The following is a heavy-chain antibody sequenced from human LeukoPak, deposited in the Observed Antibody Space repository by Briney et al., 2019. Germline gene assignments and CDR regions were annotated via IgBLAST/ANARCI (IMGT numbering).Heavy chain of an antibody. V-gene: IGHV3-30*07. J-gene: IGHJ4*02. CDR2: ISYDGSNK. CDR1: GFTLSSYA. CDR3: ARAGGSGYYLYYFDY. Sequence: PGGSLRLSCAASGFTLSSYAMQWVRQAPGKGLEWVAVISYDGSNKYYADSVKGRFTISRDNSKNTLYLQMNSLRAEDAAVYYCARAGGSGYYLYYFDYWGQGTLVTVSS. D-gene: IGHD3-22*01.